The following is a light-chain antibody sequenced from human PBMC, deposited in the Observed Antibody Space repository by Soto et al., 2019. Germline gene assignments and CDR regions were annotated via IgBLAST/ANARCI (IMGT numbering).Light chain of an antibody. CDR1: QSISSW. CDR2: DAS. V-gene: IGKV1-5*01. CDR3: QQYNSYLIT. Sequence: DLHVTLSTSNLYASLGDEVTITYQASQSISSWLTWYQQKPGKAPKLLIYDASSLESGVPSRFSGSGSGTEFTLTISSLQPDDFATYYCQQYNSYLITFGQGTRLEI. J-gene: IGKJ5*01.